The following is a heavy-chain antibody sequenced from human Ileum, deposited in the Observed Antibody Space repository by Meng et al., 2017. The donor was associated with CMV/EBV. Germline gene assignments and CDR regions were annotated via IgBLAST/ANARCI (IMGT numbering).Heavy chain of an antibody. CDR1: GFTFTNYA. Sequence: GESLNISCAASGFTFTNYAITWVRQAPGKGLEWVSAISGGAIATYYAASVKGRFTISRDNSKSTLYLQMNSLRAEDTAVYFCAKGDSETYGGLSYWGQGTRVTGSS. D-gene: IGHD1-26*01. CDR2: ISGGAIAT. J-gene: IGHJ4*02. V-gene: IGHV3-23*01. CDR3: AKGDSETYGGLSY.